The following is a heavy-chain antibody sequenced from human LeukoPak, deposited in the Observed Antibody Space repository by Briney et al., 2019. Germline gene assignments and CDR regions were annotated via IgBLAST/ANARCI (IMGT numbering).Heavy chain of an antibody. J-gene: IGHJ4*02. CDR3: AREVWGPEY. CDR1: GFTFTKYW. D-gene: IGHD1-14*01. Sequence: GSLRLPCAASGFTFTKYWMTWVRQAPGKGLEWVGNIKQDGSDKNYMDSVKGRFTISRDNTKNSVYLQMSSLRAEDTAVYYCAREVWGPEYWGQGTLVTVSS. CDR2: IKQDGSDK. V-gene: IGHV3-7*01.